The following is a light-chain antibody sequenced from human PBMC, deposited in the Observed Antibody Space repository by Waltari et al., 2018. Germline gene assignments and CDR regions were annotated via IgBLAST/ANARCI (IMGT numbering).Light chain of an antibody. CDR3: QQANSFPWT. CDR2: RAS. J-gene: IGKJ1*01. V-gene: IGKV1-5*03. Sequence: DIQLTQSPSTLPASVGDRVPITCRASQSVSNWLAWYQQKPGKAPKLLIYRASILESGVPSRFSGSGSGTDFTLTISSLQPEDFATYYCQQANSFPWTFGQGTKVEIK. CDR1: QSVSNW.